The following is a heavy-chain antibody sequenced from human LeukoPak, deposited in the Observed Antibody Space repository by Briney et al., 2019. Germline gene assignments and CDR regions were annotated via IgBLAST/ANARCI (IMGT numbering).Heavy chain of an antibody. CDR2: INWNSGST. CDR1: GFTFDDYG. Sequence: GGSLRLSCAASGFTFDDYGMSWVRQAPGKGLEWVSGINWNSGSTGYADSVKGRFTISRDNAKNSLYLQMNSLRAEDTALYHCARDGGDYDLDYWGQGTLVTVSS. D-gene: IGHD2-21*01. CDR3: ARDGGDYDLDY. J-gene: IGHJ4*02. V-gene: IGHV3-20*01.